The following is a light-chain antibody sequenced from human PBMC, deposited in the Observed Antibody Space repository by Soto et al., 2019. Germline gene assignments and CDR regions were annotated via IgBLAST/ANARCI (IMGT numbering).Light chain of an antibody. V-gene: IGKV1-5*03. CDR3: QEYDSYSSGP. CDR1: QSIDTW. CDR2: KAS. J-gene: IGKJ1*01. Sequence: DIQMTQSPATLAASVGDRVSITCRASQSIDTWLAWYQQKAGKAPNLLIYKASRLESGVPSRFSGSGSGTEFTLTISSLQPEDFGSYYCQEYDSYSSGPFGQGTKVDIK.